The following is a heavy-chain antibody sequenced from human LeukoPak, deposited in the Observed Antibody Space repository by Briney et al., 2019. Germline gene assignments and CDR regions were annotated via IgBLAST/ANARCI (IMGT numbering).Heavy chain of an antibody. CDR3: AKKDGYTSSWSFDY. Sequence: PGGSPRLSCAASGFTFSSYAMSWVRQAPGKGLEWVSAISGSGGSTYYADSVKGRFTISRDNSKNTLYLQMNSLRAEDTAVYYCAKKDGYTSSWSFDYWGQGTLVTVSS. CDR2: ISGSGGST. CDR1: GFTFSSYA. D-gene: IGHD6-13*01. V-gene: IGHV3-23*01. J-gene: IGHJ4*02.